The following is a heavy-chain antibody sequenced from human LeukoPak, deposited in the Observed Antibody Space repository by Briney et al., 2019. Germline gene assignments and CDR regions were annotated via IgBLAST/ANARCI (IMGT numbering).Heavy chain of an antibody. V-gene: IGHV3-74*01. CDR2: INIDGTTT. D-gene: IGHD1-26*01. Sequence: GGSLGLSCAALGFTFRRSWMHWVRQGPGKGLMWGSRINIDGTTTDYADPVKGRFTTSRDDAKSTLYLKMNSLTVEDTAVYYCVKSMGVNDNWGQGTLVTVSS. CDR3: VKSMGVNDN. CDR1: GFTFRRSW. J-gene: IGHJ4*02.